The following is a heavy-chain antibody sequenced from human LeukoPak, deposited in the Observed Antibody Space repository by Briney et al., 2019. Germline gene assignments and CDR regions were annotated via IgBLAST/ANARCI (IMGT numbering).Heavy chain of an antibody. CDR2: IRYDGSNK. CDR1: GFTFSSYG. D-gene: IGHD3-3*01. CDR3: AKAPVLRFLEWAHYYYMDV. V-gene: IGHV3-30*02. J-gene: IGHJ6*03. Sequence: HSGGSLRLSCAASGFTFSSYGMHWVRQAPGKGLEWVAFIRYDGSNKYYADSVKGRFTISRDNSKNTLYLQMNSLRAEDTAVYYCAKAPVLRFLEWAHYYYMDVWGKGTTVTVSS.